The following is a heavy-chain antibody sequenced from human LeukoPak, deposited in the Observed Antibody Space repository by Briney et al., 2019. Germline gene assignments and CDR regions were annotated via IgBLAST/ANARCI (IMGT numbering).Heavy chain of an antibody. CDR2: ISSSSSYI. CDR3: ARDGYSYGYYGMDV. V-gene: IGHV3-21*01. Sequence: PGGPLRLSCAASGFTFSSYSMNWVRQAPGKGLEWVSSISSSSSYIYYADSVKGRFTISRDNAKNSLYLQMNSLRAEDTAVYYCARDGYSYGYYGMDVWGQGTTVTVSS. D-gene: IGHD5-18*01. J-gene: IGHJ6*02. CDR1: GFTFSSYS.